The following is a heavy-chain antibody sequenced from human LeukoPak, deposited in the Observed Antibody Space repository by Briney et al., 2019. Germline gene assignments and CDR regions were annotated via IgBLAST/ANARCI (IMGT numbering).Heavy chain of an antibody. CDR2: IIPIFGTA. J-gene: IGHJ6*03. CDR3: ARGGVYCSSTSCYEDDYYYYMDV. Sequence: SVKVSCKASGGTFSSYAISWVRQAPGQGLEWIGGIIPIFGTASYAQKFQGRVTITTDESTSTAYMELSSLRSEDTAVYYCARGGVYCSSTSCYEDDYYYYMDVWGKGTTVTVSS. V-gene: IGHV1-69*05. D-gene: IGHD2-2*01. CDR1: GGTFSSYA.